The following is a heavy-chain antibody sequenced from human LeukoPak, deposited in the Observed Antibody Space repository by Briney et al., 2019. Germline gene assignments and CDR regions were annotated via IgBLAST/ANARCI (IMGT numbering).Heavy chain of an antibody. CDR1: GFTFDDYG. CDR3: ARDRGVVPAATLDY. J-gene: IGHJ4*02. Sequence: GGSLRLSCVASGFTFDDYGMSWVRQAPGKGLEWVSGINWNGGSTVYADSVKGRFTISRDNAKNSLYLQMNSLRAEDTALYYCARDRGVVPAATLDYWGQGTLVTVSS. CDR2: INWNGGST. V-gene: IGHV3-20*04. D-gene: IGHD2-2*01.